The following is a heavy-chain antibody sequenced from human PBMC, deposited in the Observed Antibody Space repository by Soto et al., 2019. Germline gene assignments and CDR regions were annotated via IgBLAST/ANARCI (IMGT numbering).Heavy chain of an antibody. CDR1: GYTFTNYG. V-gene: IGHV1-3*01. D-gene: IGHD2-8*01. CDR2: INAGNGNT. J-gene: IGHJ6*02. CDR3: VRGCTYASGQMHV. Sequence: ASVKVSCKASGYTFTNYGIHWVRQAPGQRLEWMGWINAGNGNTQYPQKFQGRVAITRDTSATRAFMALSSLRSEDTAVYYCVRGCTYASGQMHVWGQGSTVTVSS.